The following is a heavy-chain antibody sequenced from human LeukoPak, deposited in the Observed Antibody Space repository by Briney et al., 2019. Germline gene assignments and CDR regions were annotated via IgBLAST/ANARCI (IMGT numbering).Heavy chain of an antibody. CDR3: ASYVDTTMVRVYYYYYLDV. Sequence: ASVKVSCKTSGGTFSNFAINWVRQAPGQGLEWMGGFIPVFGTPNYAQKFQDRLTITTDESTSTVYMELSSLRPEDTAVYYCASYVDTTMVRVYYYYYLDVWGTGTTVIVSS. CDR1: GGTFSNFA. V-gene: IGHV1-69*05. CDR2: FIPVFGTP. D-gene: IGHD5-18*01. J-gene: IGHJ6*03.